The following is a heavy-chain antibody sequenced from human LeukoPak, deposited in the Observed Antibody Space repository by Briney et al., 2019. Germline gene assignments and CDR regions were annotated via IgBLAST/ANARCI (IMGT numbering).Heavy chain of an antibody. D-gene: IGHD4-17*01. CDR1: GFTFSSYA. V-gene: IGHV3-48*01. CDR3: AKDKYGARAVTTPIN. Sequence: PGGSLRLSCAASGFTFSSYAMHWVRRAPGKGLEWVSYISSSSSTIYYADSVKGRFTISRDNAKNSLYLQMNSLRAEDTAIYYCAKDKYGARAVTTPINWGQGTLVTVSS. CDR2: ISSSSSTI. J-gene: IGHJ4*02.